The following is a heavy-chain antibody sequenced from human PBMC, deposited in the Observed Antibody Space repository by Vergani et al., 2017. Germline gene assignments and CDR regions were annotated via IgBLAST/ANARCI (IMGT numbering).Heavy chain of an antibody. J-gene: IGHJ4*02. CDR2: ILDGGTT. D-gene: IGHD3-16*01. Sequence: EVQLVESGGGLVKPGGSLRLSCAASGFSFTKASMTWVRQAPGKGLEWIGRILDGGTTEYAASVKGRFTISRDDSKSIAYLQMSSLKAEDTAVYYCTRDRLDDSYAYFDYWGQGTLVTVSP. CDR1: GFSFTKAS. CDR3: TRDRLDDSYAYFDY. V-gene: IGHV3-15*01.